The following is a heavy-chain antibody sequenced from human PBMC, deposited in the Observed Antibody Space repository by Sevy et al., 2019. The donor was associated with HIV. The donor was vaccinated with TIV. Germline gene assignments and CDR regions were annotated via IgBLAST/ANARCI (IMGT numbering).Heavy chain of an antibody. CDR3: ARDDSSSSGYDY. D-gene: IGHD6-6*01. CDR2: IKADGSET. V-gene: IGHV3-7*03. Sequence: GGSLRLSCAASGFTFSRDWMTWVRQAPGKGLEWVAKIKADGSETYSVDSVKGRFTISRDNAKNSLYLQMNSLRAEDTAVYYCARDDSSSSGYDYWGQGTLVTVSS. J-gene: IGHJ4*02. CDR1: GFTFSRDW.